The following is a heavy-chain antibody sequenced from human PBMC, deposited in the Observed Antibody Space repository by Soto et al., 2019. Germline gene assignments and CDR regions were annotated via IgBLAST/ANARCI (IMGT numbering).Heavy chain of an antibody. CDR2: IYDSGST. Sequence: PSDTLSLTCAVSAGYVSSGEYYWTWIRQPPGKGLEWIGCIYDSGSTYYNPSLKSRVTISVDTSKNQFSLKLSSVTAADTAVYYCARDCSGGSCHPKYGLDVWGQGTTVTVSS. D-gene: IGHD2-15*01. CDR1: AGYVSSGEYY. CDR3: ARDCSGGSCHPKYGLDV. J-gene: IGHJ6*02. V-gene: IGHV4-30-4*02.